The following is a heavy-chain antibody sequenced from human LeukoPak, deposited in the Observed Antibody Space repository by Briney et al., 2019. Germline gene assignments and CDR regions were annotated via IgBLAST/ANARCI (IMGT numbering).Heavy chain of an antibody. CDR2: IYPGDSDT. CDR1: GYSFTRYW. V-gene: IGHV5-51*01. J-gene: IGHJ3*02. Sequence: GESPKISRKGSGYSFTRYWVGLVRQMPGEGLEWMGIIYPGDSDTRYSPSFQGQVTISADKSISTAYLQWSSLKASDTAMYYCARGADAFDIWGQGTMVTVSS. CDR3: ARGADAFDI.